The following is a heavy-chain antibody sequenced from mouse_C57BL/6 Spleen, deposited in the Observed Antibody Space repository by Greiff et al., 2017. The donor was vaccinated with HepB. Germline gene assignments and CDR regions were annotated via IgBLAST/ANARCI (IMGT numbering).Heavy chain of an antibody. CDR1: GYTFTSYW. J-gene: IGHJ4*01. CDR2: IDPSDSYT. V-gene: IGHV1-69*01. D-gene: IGHD1-1*01. CDR3: ARSYGYYYAMDY. Sequence: VQLQQSGAELVMPGASVKLSCKASGYTFTSYWMHWVKQRPGQGLEWIGEIDPSDSYTNYNQKFKGKSTLTVDKSSSTAYMQLSSLTSEDSAVYYCARSYGYYYAMDYWGQGTSVTVSS.